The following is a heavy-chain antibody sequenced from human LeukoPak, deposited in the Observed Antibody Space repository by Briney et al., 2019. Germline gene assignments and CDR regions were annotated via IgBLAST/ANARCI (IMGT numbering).Heavy chain of an antibody. CDR1: GGSFSGYY. D-gene: IGHD4-17*01. Sequence: SETLSLTCAVYGGSFSGYYWSWILQPPGKGLEWIGEINRSGSTNYNPSLKSRVTISVDTSKNQFSLKLSSVTAADTAVYYCARAKGYGDRYYFDYWGQGTLVTVSS. CDR3: ARAKGYGDRYYFDY. J-gene: IGHJ4*02. CDR2: INRSGST. V-gene: IGHV4-34*01.